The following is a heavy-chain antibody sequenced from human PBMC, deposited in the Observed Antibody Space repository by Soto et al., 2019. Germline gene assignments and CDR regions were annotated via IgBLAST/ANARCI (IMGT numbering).Heavy chain of an antibody. Sequence: GASVKVSCKASGYTFTSYDINWVRQATGQGLEWMGWMNPNSGNTGYAQKFQGRVTMTRNTSISTAYMELSSLRSEDTAVYYCARRITIFGVVTDAFDIWGQGTMVTVS. J-gene: IGHJ3*02. V-gene: IGHV1-8*01. CDR3: ARRITIFGVVTDAFDI. CDR1: GYTFTSYD. CDR2: MNPNSGNT. D-gene: IGHD3-3*01.